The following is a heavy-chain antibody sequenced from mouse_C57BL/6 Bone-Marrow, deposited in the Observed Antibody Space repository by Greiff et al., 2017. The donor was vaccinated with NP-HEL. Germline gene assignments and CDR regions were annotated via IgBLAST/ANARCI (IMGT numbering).Heavy chain of an antibody. CDR2: IDPEDGDT. Sequence: EVQLQQSGAELVRPGASVKLSCTASGFNIKAYYMHWVKQRPEQGLEWIGRIDPEDGDTDYAPQFQGKATMTADPSSNTTYLQLSRLTSEGTAVDYSATYGSTTYDYAVDYWGQGTSVTVSS. J-gene: IGHJ4*01. D-gene: IGHD1-1*01. V-gene: IGHV14-1*01. CDR3: ATYGSTTYDYAVDY. CDR1: GFNIKAYY.